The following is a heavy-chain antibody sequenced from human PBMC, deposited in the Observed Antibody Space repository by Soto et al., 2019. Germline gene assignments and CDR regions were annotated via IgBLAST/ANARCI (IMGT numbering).Heavy chain of an antibody. Sequence: QVQLQESGPGLVKPSETLSLTCTVSGGSISSYYWSWIRQPPGKGLEWIGYNYYSGSTNYNPALKSRITISVDTSKNQFSLKLSSVTAADTAVYYCASSSSSNYYYYYGMDVWGQGTTVTVSS. CDR2: NYYSGST. D-gene: IGHD6-6*01. J-gene: IGHJ6*02. V-gene: IGHV4-59*01. CDR1: GGSISSYY. CDR3: ASSSSSNYYYYYGMDV.